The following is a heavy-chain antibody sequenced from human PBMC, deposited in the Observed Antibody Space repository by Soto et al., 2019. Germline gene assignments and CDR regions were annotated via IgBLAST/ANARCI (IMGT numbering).Heavy chain of an antibody. J-gene: IGHJ5*02. CDR1: GYTFTSYG. V-gene: IGHV1-18*01. CDR3: ARDTLGIAAAGTVWFDP. CDR2: ISAYNGNT. D-gene: IGHD6-13*01. Sequence: ASLKGSFKASGYTFTSYGISWVRQAPGQGLEWMGWISAYNGNTNYAQKRQGRVTMTTDTSTSTAYMELRSLRSDDTAVYYCARDTLGIAAAGTVWFDPWGQGTLVTVSS.